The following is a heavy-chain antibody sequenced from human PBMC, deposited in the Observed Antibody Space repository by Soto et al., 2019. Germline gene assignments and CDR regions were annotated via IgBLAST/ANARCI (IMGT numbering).Heavy chain of an antibody. J-gene: IGHJ5*02. D-gene: IGHD3-10*01. Sequence: GASVKVSCKASGCTFSSYSIRWVRQAPGQGLEWMGIINPIFGSTNYAQKFQGRVTMTRDKSTSTVYMELSSLRSEDTAVYYCARDPPYGSAPRGDPWGQGTLVTVSS. V-gene: IGHV1-46*01. CDR1: GCTFSSYS. CDR2: INPIFGST. CDR3: ARDPPYGSAPRGDP.